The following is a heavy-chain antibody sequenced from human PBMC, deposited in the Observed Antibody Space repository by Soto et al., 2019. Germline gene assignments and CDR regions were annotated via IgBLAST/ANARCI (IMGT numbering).Heavy chain of an antibody. CDR3: VRDRRIAAVAFYGMDV. CDR1: GYTFTSYY. Sequence: GASVKVSCKASGYTFTSYYMHWVRQAPGQGLEWMGIINPSGGSTSYAQKFQGRVTMTRDTSTSTVYMELSSLRSEDTAVYYCVRDRRIAAVAFYGMDVWGQGTTVTVSS. CDR2: INPSGGST. V-gene: IGHV1-46*01. D-gene: IGHD6-13*01. J-gene: IGHJ6*02.